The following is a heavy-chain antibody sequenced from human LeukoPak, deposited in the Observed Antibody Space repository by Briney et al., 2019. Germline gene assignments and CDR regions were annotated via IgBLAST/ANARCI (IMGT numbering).Heavy chain of an antibody. D-gene: IGHD6-19*01. V-gene: IGHV3-30*18. Sequence: GGSLRLSCAASGFTFNNYGMHWVRQAPGKGLEGVAVISYGGSNKYYADCVKGRFTISRDNSKNTLYLQMNSLRAEDAAVYYCAKDTLTNGWYGYFHHWGQGTLVTVSS. CDR2: ISYGGSNK. CDR3: AKDTLTNGWYGYFHH. J-gene: IGHJ1*01. CDR1: GFTFNNYG.